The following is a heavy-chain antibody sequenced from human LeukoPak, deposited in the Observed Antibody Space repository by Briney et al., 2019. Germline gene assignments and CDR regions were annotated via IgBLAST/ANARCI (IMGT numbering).Heavy chain of an antibody. CDR3: ARALGIAVAGIGDWFDP. CDR2: IYYSGIT. J-gene: IGHJ5*02. Sequence: PSETLSLTCTDSGGSISRYYWSWLRQPPGKGLEWIGYIYYSGITNYNPSLKSRVTISVDTSKNQFSLKLSSVTAADTAVYYCARALGIAVAGIGDWFDPWGQGTLVTVSS. CDR1: GGSISRYY. V-gene: IGHV4-59*01. D-gene: IGHD6-19*01.